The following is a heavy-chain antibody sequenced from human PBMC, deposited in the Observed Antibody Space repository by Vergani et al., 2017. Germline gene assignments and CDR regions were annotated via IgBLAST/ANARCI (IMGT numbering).Heavy chain of an antibody. V-gene: IGHV1-2*02. CDR1: GYTFTGYY. D-gene: IGHD6-13*01. CDR2: INPNSGGT. CDR3: AGALYSSSWSYYYYMDV. J-gene: IGHJ6*03. Sequence: QVQLVQSGAEVKKPGPSVKVSCKASGYTFTGYYMHWVRQAPGQGLEWMGWINPNSGGTNYAQKFQGRVTMTRDTSTSTVYMELSSLRAEDTAVYYCAGALYSSSWSYYYYMDVWGKGTTVTVSS.